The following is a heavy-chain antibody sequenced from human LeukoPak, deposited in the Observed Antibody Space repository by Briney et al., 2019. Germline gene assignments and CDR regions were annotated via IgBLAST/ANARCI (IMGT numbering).Heavy chain of an antibody. CDR1: GFTFSSYS. CDR2: ISSSSSYI. D-gene: IGHD4-17*01. CDR3: ARESTVTTGPLYYYYMDV. Sequence: GGSLRLSCAASGFTFSSYSMNWVRQAPGKGLEWVSSISSSSSYIHYADSVKGRFTISRDNAKNSLYLQMNSLRAEDTAVYYCARESTVTTGPLYYYYMDVWGKGTTVTVSS. V-gene: IGHV3-21*01. J-gene: IGHJ6*03.